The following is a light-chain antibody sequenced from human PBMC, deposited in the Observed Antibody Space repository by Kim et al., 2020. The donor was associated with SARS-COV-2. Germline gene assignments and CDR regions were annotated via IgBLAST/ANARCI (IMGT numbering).Light chain of an antibody. V-gene: IGLV1-44*01. CDR2: SNN. Sequence: GQRVTIACSGVSTNSGSITVNCNQRRQATAPKLHIYSNNLRPAGVPDRFSGSKSGTSASLAISGLQSEDEADYYCAAWDDILTGPVLGGGTKVTF. CDR3: AAWDDILTGPV. J-gene: IGLJ3*02. CDR1: STNSGSIT.